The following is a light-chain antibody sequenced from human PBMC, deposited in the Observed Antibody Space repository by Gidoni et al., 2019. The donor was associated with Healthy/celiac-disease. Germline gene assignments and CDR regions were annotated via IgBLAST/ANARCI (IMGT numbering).Light chain of an antibody. J-gene: IGKJ3*01. V-gene: IGKV1-9*01. CDR2: AAS. CDR1: QGISSY. CDR3: QQLSSSPLT. Sequence: IQLPQSPSFLSASVGDRVTITCRASQGISSYLAWYQQKPGKAPKLLIYAASTLQGGVPSRFSGSGSGTEFTLTISSLQPEDFATYSCQQLSSSPLTFGPGTKVDIK.